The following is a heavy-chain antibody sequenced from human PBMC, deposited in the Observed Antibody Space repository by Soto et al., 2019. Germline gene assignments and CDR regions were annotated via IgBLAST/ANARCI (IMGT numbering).Heavy chain of an antibody. V-gene: IGHV3-48*02. D-gene: IGHD3-10*01. CDR2: ISSSSSTI. CDR3: ARDEWFGEFSYYYYYGMDV. J-gene: IGHJ6*02. Sequence: PGGSLRLSCAASGFTFSSYSMNWVRQAPGKGLEWVSYISSSSSTIYYADSVKGRFTISRDNAKNSLYLQMNSLRDEDTAVYYCARDEWFGEFSYYYYYGMDVWGQGTTVTVSS. CDR1: GFTFSSYS.